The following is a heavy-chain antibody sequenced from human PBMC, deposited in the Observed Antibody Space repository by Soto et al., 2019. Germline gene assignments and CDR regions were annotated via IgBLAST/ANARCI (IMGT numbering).Heavy chain of an antibody. V-gene: IGHV3-11*01. Sequence: QVQLVESGGGLVKPGGSLRLSCEASGITFSDHYMTWIRQAPGKGLVWISYISGTAGTIYYADSVKGRFTISRDNAKNSLFLQLTSLTAEDTAVYYCARAPYYGSGTYYYYALDVWGQGTTVTVSS. CDR3: ARAPYYGSGTYYYYALDV. CDR2: ISGTAGTI. D-gene: IGHD3-10*01. CDR1: GITFSDHY. J-gene: IGHJ6*02.